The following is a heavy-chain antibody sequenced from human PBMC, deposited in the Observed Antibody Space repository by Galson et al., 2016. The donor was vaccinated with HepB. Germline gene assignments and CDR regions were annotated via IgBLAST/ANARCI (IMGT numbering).Heavy chain of an antibody. CDR3: TREISCGGRSCSAP. CDR1: GFAFSDAW. J-gene: IGHJ5*02. D-gene: IGHD2-15*01. Sequence: SLRLSCAASGFAFSDAWMSWIRQTPGRGLEWVGRIKRKIDGETIDYAAPVKGRFTISRDDSKSTLYLQMNSLSTEDTAVYYCTREISCGGRSCSAPWGQGTLVTVSS. CDR2: IKRKIDGETI. V-gene: IGHV3-15*01.